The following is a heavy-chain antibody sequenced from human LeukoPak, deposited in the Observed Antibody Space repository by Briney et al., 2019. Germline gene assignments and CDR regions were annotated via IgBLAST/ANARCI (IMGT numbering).Heavy chain of an antibody. CDR2: IYPSDGST. Sequence: ASVKVSCKASGYSFTSNYIHWVRQAPGQGLEWMGMIYPSDGSTNYAQKIQGRVTATRDTSTSTVHMELSGLRSEDTAVYYCARDQEAFDYWGQGTLVTVSS. CDR3: ARDQEAFDY. CDR1: GYSFTSNY. V-gene: IGHV1-46*01. J-gene: IGHJ4*02.